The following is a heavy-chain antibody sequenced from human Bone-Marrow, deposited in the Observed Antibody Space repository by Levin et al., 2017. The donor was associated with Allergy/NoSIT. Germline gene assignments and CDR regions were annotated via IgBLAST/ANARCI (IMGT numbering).Heavy chain of an antibody. CDR3: AKLSSSWKNDAFDS. V-gene: IGHV4-4*02. Sequence: SETLSLTCAVSGGSISSSNWWSWVRQPPGKGLEWIGEIYHSGSTNYNPSLKSRVTISVDKSKNQFSLKLSSVTAADTAVYYCAKLSSSWKNDAFDSWGQGTMVTVSS. D-gene: IGHD6-13*01. J-gene: IGHJ3*02. CDR2: IYHSGST. CDR1: GGSISSSNW.